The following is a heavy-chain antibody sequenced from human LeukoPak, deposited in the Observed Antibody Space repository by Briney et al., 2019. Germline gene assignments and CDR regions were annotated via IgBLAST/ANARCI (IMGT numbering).Heavy chain of an antibody. Sequence: PGGSLRLPCAASGFTFSSYAMTWVRQAPGKGLEWVSAISGSADSTYYADSVKGRFTISRDNSRNTVYLQMNSLRVEDTAVYYCAKGTYASGPYYFDYWGQGTLVTVSS. CDR1: GFTFSSYA. V-gene: IGHV3-23*01. CDR3: AKGTYASGPYYFDY. J-gene: IGHJ4*02. CDR2: ISGSADST. D-gene: IGHD3-10*01.